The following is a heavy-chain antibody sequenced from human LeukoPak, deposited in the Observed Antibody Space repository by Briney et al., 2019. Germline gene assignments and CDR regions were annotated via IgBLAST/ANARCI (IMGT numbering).Heavy chain of an antibody. CDR1: GFTFSSNW. Sequence: GGSLRLSCAASGFTFSSNWMHWVRQAPGKGLVWVSRIDSDGSSTSYADSVKGRSTISRDNAKNTLSLQMNSLRAEDTAVYYCAREYSSSRGDYWGQGTLVTVSS. CDR2: IDSDGSST. D-gene: IGHD6-13*01. V-gene: IGHV3-74*01. CDR3: AREYSSSRGDY. J-gene: IGHJ4*02.